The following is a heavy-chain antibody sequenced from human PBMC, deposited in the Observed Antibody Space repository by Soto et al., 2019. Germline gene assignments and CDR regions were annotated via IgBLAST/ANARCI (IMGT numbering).Heavy chain of an antibody. CDR2: IWYDGSNK. CDR3: ARDGYCSGGSCYSVPVFDY. CDR1: GFTFSSYG. J-gene: IGHJ4*02. D-gene: IGHD2-15*01. Sequence: QVQLVESGGGVVQPGRSLRLSCAASGFTFSSYGMHWVRQAPGKGLGWVAVIWYDGSNKYYADSVKGRFTISRDNSKNTLYLKTNSLRAEDTAVYYCARDGYCSGGSCYSVPVFDYWGQGTLVTVSS. V-gene: IGHV3-33*01.